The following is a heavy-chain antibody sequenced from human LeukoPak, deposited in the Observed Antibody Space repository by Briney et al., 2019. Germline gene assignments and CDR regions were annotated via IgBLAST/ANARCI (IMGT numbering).Heavy chain of an antibody. J-gene: IGHJ4*02. Sequence: SETLFLTCTVSGGSISSYYWSWIRQPPGKGLEWIGYIYYSGSTNYNPSLKSRVTISVDTSKNQFSLKLSSVTAADTAVYYCATEYSSGWYGYWGQGTLVTVSS. D-gene: IGHD6-19*01. CDR2: IYYSGST. CDR1: GGSISSYY. CDR3: ATEYSSGWYGY. V-gene: IGHV4-59*08.